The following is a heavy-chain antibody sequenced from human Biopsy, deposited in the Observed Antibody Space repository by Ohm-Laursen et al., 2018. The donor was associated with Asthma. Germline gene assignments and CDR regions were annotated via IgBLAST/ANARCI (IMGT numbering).Heavy chain of an antibody. CDR2: VHSSGST. V-gene: IGHV4-59*07. CDR1: PGSINDYY. Sequence: SDTLSLTCTVSPGSINDYYWNWIRQFPGKGLEWIGYVHSSGSTRFNPSLKSRATVSVDTSVDQVPLKLSPVTAADTAIYYCARATSTWSQSGPHFFDHWGPGTLVTVSS. J-gene: IGHJ5*02. CDR3: ARATSTWSQSGPHFFDH. D-gene: IGHD6-13*01.